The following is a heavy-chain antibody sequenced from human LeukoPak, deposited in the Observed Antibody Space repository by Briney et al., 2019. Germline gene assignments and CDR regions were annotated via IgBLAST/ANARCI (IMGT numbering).Heavy chain of an antibody. Sequence: GASVKVSCRASGYIFTDYYMHWMRQAPGQGLEWMGWISPNSGGSKYAQKFQGRVTMTRDASISTAYMELGGLRSDDTAVYYCARAVVGSYFDYWGQGTLVTVSS. D-gene: IGHD1-26*01. CDR3: ARAVVGSYFDY. V-gene: IGHV1-2*02. CDR1: GYIFTDYY. J-gene: IGHJ4*02. CDR2: ISPNSGGS.